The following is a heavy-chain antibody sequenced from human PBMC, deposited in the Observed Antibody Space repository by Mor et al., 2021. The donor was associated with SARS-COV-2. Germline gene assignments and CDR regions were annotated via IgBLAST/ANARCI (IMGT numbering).Heavy chain of an antibody. CDR2: SGGST. J-gene: IGHJ4*02. D-gene: IGHD6-19*01. V-gene: IGHV3-23*01. Sequence: SGGSTYYADSVKRRFTISRDNSKNTLYLEMNSLRAEDTAVYYCARWLVSTSSYYYFDHWGQGTLVTVSS. CDR3: ARWLVSTSSYYYFDH.